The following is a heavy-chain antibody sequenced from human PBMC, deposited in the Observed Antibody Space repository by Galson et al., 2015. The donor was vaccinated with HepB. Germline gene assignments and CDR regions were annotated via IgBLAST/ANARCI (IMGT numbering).Heavy chain of an antibody. CDR3: AAFAYSSSRKNYYYGMDV. V-gene: IGHV1-58*01. CDR1: GFTFTSSA. Sequence: SVKVSCKASGFTFTSSAVQWVRQARGQRLEWIGWIVVGSGNTNYAQKFQERVTITRDMSTSTAYMELSSLRSEDTAVYYCAAFAYSSSRKNYYYGMDVWGQGTTVTVSS. D-gene: IGHD6-13*01. J-gene: IGHJ6*02. CDR2: IVVGSGNT.